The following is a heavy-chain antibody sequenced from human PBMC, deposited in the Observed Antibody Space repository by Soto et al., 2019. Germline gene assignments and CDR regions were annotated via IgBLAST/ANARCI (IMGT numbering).Heavy chain of an antibody. CDR1: RFIVNNNC. CDR3: TIVRVADSALDN. CDR2: MSYDGSDT. V-gene: IGHV3-30*03. Sequence: SLRLSWLVSRFIVNNNCMDWVRQTPGKGLEWVAFMSYDGSDTFYADSVKGRFTISRDNSKNTLFLHMSNLRAEDTAMYYCTIVRVADSALDNWGQGTLVTVSS. D-gene: IGHD3-10*02. J-gene: IGHJ4*02.